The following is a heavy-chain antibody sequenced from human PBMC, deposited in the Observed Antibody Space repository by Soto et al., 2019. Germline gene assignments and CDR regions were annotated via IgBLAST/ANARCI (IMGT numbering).Heavy chain of an antibody. CDR3: ARGRYGDY. D-gene: IGHD1-1*01. J-gene: IGHJ4*02. CDR2: SSAHNGNT. V-gene: IGHV1-18*01. Sequence: QVHLVQSGAEVKKPGSSVKVSCKGSGYAFTTYGITWVRQAPGQGLEWMGWSSAHNGNTNYAQKLQGRDTGTRDTSTSTAYLELRSLSSDDTAVYSCARGRYGDYWGQGALVTVSS. CDR1: GYAFTTYG.